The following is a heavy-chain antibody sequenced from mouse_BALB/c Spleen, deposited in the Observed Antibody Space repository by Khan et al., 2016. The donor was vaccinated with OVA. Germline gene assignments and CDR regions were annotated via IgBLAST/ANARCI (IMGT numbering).Heavy chain of an antibody. J-gene: IGHJ3*01. CDR3: ARLAYYYDSEGLAY. D-gene: IGHD1-1*01. CDR1: GFTFSTYG. V-gene: IGHV5-6*01. Sequence: EVELVESGGDLVKPGGSLKLSCAASGFTFSTYGMSWVRQTPDKRLEWVATVSTGGGYTYYPDSVKGRFTIPRDNAKNTLYLQMSSLKSEDTAMFYCARLAYYYDSEGLAYWGQGTLVTVSA. CDR2: VSTGGGYT.